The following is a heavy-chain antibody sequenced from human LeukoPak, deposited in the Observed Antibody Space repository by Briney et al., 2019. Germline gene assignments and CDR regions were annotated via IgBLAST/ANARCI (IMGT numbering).Heavy chain of an antibody. J-gene: IGHJ4*02. CDR2: ISSSSTYI. Sequence: GGSLRLSCAASGFTFSSYSMNWVRQAPGKGLEWVSSISSSSTYIYHADSVKGRFTISRDNAKNSLYLQMNSLRAEDTAVYYCARGAMSFDFWGQGTLVTVSS. CDR3: ARGAMSFDF. V-gene: IGHV3-21*01. D-gene: IGHD3-16*01. CDR1: GFTFSSYS.